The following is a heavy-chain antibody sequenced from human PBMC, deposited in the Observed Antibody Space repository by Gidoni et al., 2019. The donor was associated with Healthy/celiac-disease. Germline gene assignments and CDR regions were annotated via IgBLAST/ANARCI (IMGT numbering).Heavy chain of an antibody. Sequence: VQLVQSGAEVKKPWESLNISCKGSGYRFTSYWIGWVLQMPGKGLEWMGIIYPGDSDTRYSPSFQGQVTISADKSISTAYLQWSSLKASDTAMFYCARSLTMTINYFDYWGQGTLVTVSS. D-gene: IGHD4-17*01. CDR2: IYPGDSDT. CDR1: GYRFTSYW. CDR3: ARSLTMTINYFDY. V-gene: IGHV5-51*01. J-gene: IGHJ4*02.